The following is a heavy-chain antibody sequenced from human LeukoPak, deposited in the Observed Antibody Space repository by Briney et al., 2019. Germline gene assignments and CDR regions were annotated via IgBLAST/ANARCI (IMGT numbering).Heavy chain of an antibody. Sequence: SETLSLTCTVSGGSISSSIYYWGWIRQPPGKGLEWIGSIYYSGSTYYNPSLKSRVTISVDTSKNQFSLKLSSVTAADTAVYYCARPNDSSGFDYWGQGTLVTVSS. J-gene: IGHJ4*02. CDR2: IYYSGST. CDR3: ARPNDSSGFDY. D-gene: IGHD3-22*01. CDR1: GGSISSSIYY. V-gene: IGHV4-39*01.